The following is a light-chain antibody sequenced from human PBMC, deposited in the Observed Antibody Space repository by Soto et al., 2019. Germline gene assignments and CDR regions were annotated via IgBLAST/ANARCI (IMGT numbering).Light chain of an antibody. J-gene: IGKJ2*01. CDR2: GAS. V-gene: IGKV3-20*01. CDR3: QQYGSSPYT. Sequence: ENVLTQSPGTLSLSPGERVTLSCRASQSVSSIYLAWYQQKPGQAPRLLIYGASSRATGIPDRFSGSGSGTDFTLTISRLEPEDFAVYYCQQYGSSPYTFGQGTKLEIK. CDR1: QSVSSIY.